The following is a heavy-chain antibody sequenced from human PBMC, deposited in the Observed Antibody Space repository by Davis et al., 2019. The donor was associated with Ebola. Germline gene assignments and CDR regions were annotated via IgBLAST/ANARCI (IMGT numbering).Heavy chain of an antibody. V-gene: IGHV4-61*01. D-gene: IGHD5-18*01. CDR3: ARNGYIYGDFDY. CDR1: GGSVSSGSYY. J-gene: IGHJ4*02. CDR2: IYYSGST. Sequence: MPSETLSLTCTVSGGSVSSGSYYWSWIRQPPGKGLEWIGYIYYSGSTNYNPSLKSRVTISVDTSKNQFSLKLSSVTAADTAVYYCARNGYIYGDFDYWGQGTLVTVSS.